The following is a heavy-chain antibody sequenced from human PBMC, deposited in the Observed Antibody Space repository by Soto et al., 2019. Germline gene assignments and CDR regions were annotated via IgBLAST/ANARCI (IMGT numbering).Heavy chain of an antibody. D-gene: IGHD2-2*01. CDR1: GYTFTSYA. CDR3: AHSKYRFARAFDI. CDR2: INTNTGNP. Sequence: ASVKVSCKASGYTFTSYAMNWVRQAPGQGLEWMGWINTNTGNPTYAQGFTGRFVFSLDTSVSTAYLQICSLKAEDTAVYYCAHSKYRFARAFDIWGQGTMVTVSS. V-gene: IGHV7-4-1*01. J-gene: IGHJ3*02.